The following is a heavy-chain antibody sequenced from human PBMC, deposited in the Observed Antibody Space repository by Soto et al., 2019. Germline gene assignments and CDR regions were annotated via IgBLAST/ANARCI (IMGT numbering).Heavy chain of an antibody. CDR1: GGSMNIYY. CDR3: ARYSPPKKTYDSNPGWFDP. CDR2: VRDTGST. J-gene: IGHJ5*02. V-gene: IGHV4-59*01. Sequence: SETLSLTCTVSGGSMNIYYWTWIRQPPGKGLEWIGYVRDTGSTNYNPSLKSRVTISIDTSRNQFSLSLSSVTAADTAVYFCARYSPPKKTYDSNPGWFDPWGQGTLVTVS. D-gene: IGHD3-22*01.